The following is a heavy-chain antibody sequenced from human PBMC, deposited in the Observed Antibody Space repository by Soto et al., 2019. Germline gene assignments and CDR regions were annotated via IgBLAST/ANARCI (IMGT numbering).Heavy chain of an antibody. J-gene: IGHJ1*01. Sequence: SETLSLTCAVYGGSFSGFYWSWIRQPPGKGLEWIGELNDSGGTNYNASLKSRVSISGDTSNNQFSLKLSFVTAADTAVYYCGRARGGVQHWGQGTLVTVSS. D-gene: IGHD3-10*01. V-gene: IGHV4-34*01. CDR1: GGSFSGFY. CDR3: GRARGGVQH. CDR2: LNDSGGT.